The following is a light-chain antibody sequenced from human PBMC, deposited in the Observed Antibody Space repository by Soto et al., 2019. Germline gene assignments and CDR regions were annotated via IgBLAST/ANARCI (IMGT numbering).Light chain of an antibody. CDR3: MQSIKVPIN. Sequence: DIVMTQSPLSLPVTPGEPASISCRSSQSLLHSNGYNYLDWYLQKPGQSPQLLIYLGSNPDYGVPHNLSGSGSGTDFTLKISRVEAEDVGVYYCMQSIKVPINFGQGTRLEIK. CDR2: LGS. CDR1: QSLLHSNGYNY. V-gene: IGKV2-28*01. J-gene: IGKJ5*01.